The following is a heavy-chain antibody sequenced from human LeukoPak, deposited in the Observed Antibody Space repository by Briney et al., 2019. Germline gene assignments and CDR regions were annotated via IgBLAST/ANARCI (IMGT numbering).Heavy chain of an antibody. Sequence: GGSLRLSGSASGFTFGSLGMHWVRQAPGKGLEWVAFIRYDGRDKYYADSVKGRFTISRDNSNNMLFLQMNSLRAEDTAVFYCAKDALNIPLECNTNACPIYMDVWGKGTTVTVSS. V-gene: IGHV3-30*02. D-gene: IGHD2/OR15-2a*01. CDR2: IRYDGRDK. J-gene: IGHJ6*03. CDR1: GFTFGSLG. CDR3: AKDALNIPLECNTNACPIYMDV.